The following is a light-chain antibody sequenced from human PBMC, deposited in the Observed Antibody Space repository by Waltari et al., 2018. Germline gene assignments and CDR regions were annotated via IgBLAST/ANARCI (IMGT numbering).Light chain of an antibody. CDR2: WAS. V-gene: IGKV4-1*01. J-gene: IGKJ2*01. CDR1: QSIFYSSNNKDY. CDR3: QQYRDTPYT. Sequence: DIVMTQSPDSLAVSLGERATIHCKSSQSIFYSSNNKDYLAWYQLKPGQPPKLLIYWASTRESGVPDRFIGSGTGTDFTLTISSLQTEDVATYYCQQYRDTPYTFGQGTNLEI.